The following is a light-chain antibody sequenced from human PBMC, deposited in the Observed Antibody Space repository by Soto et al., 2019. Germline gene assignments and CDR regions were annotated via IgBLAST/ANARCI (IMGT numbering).Light chain of an antibody. V-gene: IGLV2-14*01. CDR3: SSFTISRNTVI. CDR1: SSDVGGYNY. Sequence: QSVLTQPASVSGSPGQSITISCTGTSSDVGGYNYVSWYQQHPGKVPKLMIYEVSLRPSGVSNRFSGSKSGNTASLTISGLQAEDEADYYCSSFTISRNTVIFGGGTKLTVL. CDR2: EVS. J-gene: IGLJ2*01.